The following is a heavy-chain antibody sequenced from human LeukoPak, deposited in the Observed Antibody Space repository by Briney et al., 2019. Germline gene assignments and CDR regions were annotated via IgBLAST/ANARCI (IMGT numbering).Heavy chain of an antibody. CDR3: ARGYSGSGNYVFDI. CDR1: GFTLSSHS. D-gene: IGHD3-10*01. Sequence: GGSLRLSCAASGFTLSSHSMNWVRQAPGKGLEWVSYITSSSSTIYYADSVKGRFTVSRDNAKYSLYLQMNSLRAEDTAVYYCARGYSGSGNYVFDIWGQGTMVTVSS. V-gene: IGHV3-48*04. J-gene: IGHJ3*02. CDR2: ITSSSSTI.